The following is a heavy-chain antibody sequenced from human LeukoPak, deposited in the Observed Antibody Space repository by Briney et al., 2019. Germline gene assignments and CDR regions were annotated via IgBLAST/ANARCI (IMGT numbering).Heavy chain of an antibody. D-gene: IGHD3-10*01. CDR3: AREPRRFGD. Sequence: GASVKVSCKASGYTLTSYDINWVRQATGQGLEWLGYMNPNSGYTGYAQKFQGRVTMTSDTSINTAYMELSSLRSEDTAVYYCAREPRRFGDWGQGTLVTVSS. J-gene: IGHJ4*02. CDR1: GYTLTSYD. V-gene: IGHV1-8*01. CDR2: MNPNSGYT.